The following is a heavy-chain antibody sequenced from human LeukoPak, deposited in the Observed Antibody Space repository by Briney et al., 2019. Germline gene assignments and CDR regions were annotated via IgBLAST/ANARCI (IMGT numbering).Heavy chain of an antibody. CDR1: GFTFSDYY. D-gene: IGHD4-17*01. J-gene: IGHJ4*02. CDR2: ISSSGSTI. CDR3: AKGSLTVTPIYFDY. V-gene: IGHV3-11*01. Sequence: PGGSLRLSCAASGFTFSDYYMSWIRQAPGKGLEWVSYISSSGSTIYYADSVKGRFTISRDNAKNSLYLQMNSLRAEDTAVYYCAKGSLTVTPIYFDYWGQGTLVTISS.